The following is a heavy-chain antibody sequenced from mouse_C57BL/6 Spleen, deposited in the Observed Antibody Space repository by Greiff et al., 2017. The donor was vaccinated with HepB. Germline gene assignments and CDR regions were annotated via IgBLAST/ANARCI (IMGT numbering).Heavy chain of an antibody. D-gene: IGHD2-5*01. CDR3: ARGAYYSNYDFAWFAY. CDR1: GYTFTDYY. J-gene: IGHJ3*01. V-gene: IGHV1-26*01. CDR2: INPNNGGT. Sequence: EVQLQQSGPELVKPGASVKISCKASGYTFTDYYMNWVKQSHGKSLEWIGDINPNNGGTSYNQKFKGKATLTVDKSSSTAYMELRSLTAEDSAVYYCARGAYYSNYDFAWFAYWGQGTLVTVSA.